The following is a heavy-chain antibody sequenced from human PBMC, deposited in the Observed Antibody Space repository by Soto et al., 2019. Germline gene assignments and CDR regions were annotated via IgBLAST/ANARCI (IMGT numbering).Heavy chain of an antibody. V-gene: IGHV1-69*06. J-gene: IGHJ3*02. CDR2: IIPYFHTA. CDR3: ARLRGPYGGTSRGVFEI. D-gene: IGHD4-17*01. Sequence: QVQLVQSGAEVKKPGSSVKVSCKASAVSFSSNALTWVRQAPGQGLEWMGGIIPYFHTANYAQKFQGRVTITADKSTSTAYMELSSLRSEDTAVYYCARLRGPYGGTSRGVFEIWGQGTMVTVSS. CDR1: AVSFSSNA.